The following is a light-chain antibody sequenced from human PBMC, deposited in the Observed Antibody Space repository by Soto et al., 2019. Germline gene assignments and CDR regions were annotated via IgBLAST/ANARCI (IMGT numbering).Light chain of an antibody. V-gene: IGKV2-28*01. J-gene: IGKJ1*01. CDR1: QSLLHSNGYNY. CDR3: VQALQSPPWT. Sequence: DIVVTQSPLTLPVTPGETASISCRSSQSLLHSNGYNYLDWYLQKPGQSPQLLIYLGSNRASGVPDRFSGSGPGTDFTLKISRVEADDVGVYYCVQALQSPPWTFGQGTKVEIK. CDR2: LGS.